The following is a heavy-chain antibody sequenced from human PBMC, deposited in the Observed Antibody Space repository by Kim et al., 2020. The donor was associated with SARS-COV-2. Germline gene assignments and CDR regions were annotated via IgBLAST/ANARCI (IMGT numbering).Heavy chain of an antibody. V-gene: IGHV3-30*03. D-gene: IGHD3-10*01. Sequence: YADPVEGRFTMSRDNSKNTLYLQMNSLRAEDTAVYYCARDRDGSGSNYNPWGQGTLVTVSS. CDR3: ARDRDGSGSNYNP. J-gene: IGHJ5*02.